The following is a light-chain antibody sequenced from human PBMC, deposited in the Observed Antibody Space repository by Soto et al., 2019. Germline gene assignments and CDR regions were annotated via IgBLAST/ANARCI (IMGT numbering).Light chain of an antibody. CDR3: TSYTPSSTYV. Sequence: QSALTQPASVSGSPGQLITISCTGTSSDVGNYDYVSWYQQYPGKAPKLMIYAVGRRPSGVSNRFSGSKSGNTASLTISGLQAEDEADYYCTSYTPSSTYVFGTGTKLTVL. V-gene: IGLV2-14*03. J-gene: IGLJ1*01. CDR1: SSDVGNYDY. CDR2: AVG.